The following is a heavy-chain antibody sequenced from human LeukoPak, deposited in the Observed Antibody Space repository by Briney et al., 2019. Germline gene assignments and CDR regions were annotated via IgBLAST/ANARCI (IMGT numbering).Heavy chain of an antibody. CDR1: GYTFTSYG. V-gene: IGHV1-18*01. Sequence: ASVKVSCKASGYTFTSYGISWVRQAPGQGLEWMGWISAYNGNTNYAQKLQGRVTMTTDTSTSTAYMELSSLRSEDTAVYYCARGLHYDILTGYYSGLPLDYWGQGTLVTVSS. D-gene: IGHD3-9*01. CDR3: ARGLHYDILTGYYSGLPLDY. J-gene: IGHJ4*02. CDR2: ISAYNGNT.